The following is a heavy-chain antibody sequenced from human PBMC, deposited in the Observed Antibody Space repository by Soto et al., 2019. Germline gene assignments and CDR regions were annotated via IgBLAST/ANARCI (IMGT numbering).Heavy chain of an antibody. J-gene: IGHJ4*02. V-gene: IGHV3-15*01. CDR1: GFTFNNAW. CDR2: IKSKTDGGTT. CDR3: ATSPRAQY. Sequence: EVQLVESGGGLVKPGGSLGLSCAVSGFTFNNAWMSWVRQAPGKGLEWVGRIKSKTDGGTTDHAASVKGRFTISRDDSKNTLYLQMDSLKFEDTAMYYCATSPRAQYWGQGTLVSVSS.